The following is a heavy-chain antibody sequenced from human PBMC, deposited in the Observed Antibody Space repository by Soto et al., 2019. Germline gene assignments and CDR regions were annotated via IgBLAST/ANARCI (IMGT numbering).Heavy chain of an antibody. CDR3: ARVIYDSSMGYYYYGMDV. CDR2: INAGNSNT. D-gene: IGHD3-22*01. Sequence: ASVKVSCKASGYTFTSYAMHWVRQAPGQRLEWMGWINAGNSNTKYSQKFQGRVTITADESTSTAYMELSSLRSEDKAVNYFARVIYDSSMGYYYYGMDVWGQGTTVTVSS. V-gene: IGHV1-3*01. J-gene: IGHJ6*02. CDR1: GYTFTSYA.